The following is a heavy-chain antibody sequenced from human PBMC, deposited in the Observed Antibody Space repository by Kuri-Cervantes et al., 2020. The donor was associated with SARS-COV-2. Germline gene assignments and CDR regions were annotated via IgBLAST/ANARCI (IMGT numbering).Heavy chain of an antibody. V-gene: IGHV3-30-3*01. J-gene: IGHJ4*02. CDR3: ARVEGISLDY. Sequence: GESLKISCAASGFTFISYAMHWVRQAPGKGLEWVAVISYDGSNKYFAESVKGRFTISRDNAKNSLYLQMNSLRAEDTAVYYCARVEGISLDYWGQGTLVTVSS. CDR1: GFTFISYA. D-gene: IGHD3-3*01. CDR2: ISYDGSNK.